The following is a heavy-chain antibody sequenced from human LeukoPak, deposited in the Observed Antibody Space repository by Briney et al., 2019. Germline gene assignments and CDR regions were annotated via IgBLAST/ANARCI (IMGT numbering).Heavy chain of an antibody. V-gene: IGHV1-58*02. CDR2: IVLGSGNT. J-gene: IGHJ5*02. D-gene: IGHD3-3*01. Sequence: ASVKVSCKASGFTFHTSAMQWVRQARGQRLEWIGWIVLGSGNTVYSHKFHDRVIITRDMSTSTVYMELDSPGSEDTAVYYCAAQRGASLHDFWSTRLFDPWGQGTLVTVSS. CDR3: AAQRGASLHDFWSTRLFDP. CDR1: GFTFHTSA.